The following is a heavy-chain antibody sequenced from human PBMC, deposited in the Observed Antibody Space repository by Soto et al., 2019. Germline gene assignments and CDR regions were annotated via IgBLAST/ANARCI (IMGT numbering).Heavy chain of an antibody. D-gene: IGHD2-15*01. J-gene: IGHJ4*02. CDR1: GFTFSSYA. CDR3: ARASPRVLVVLAARKNYFDY. V-gene: IGHV3-30-3*01. CDR2: ISYDGSNK. Sequence: QVQLVESGGGVVQPRRSLRLSCAASGFTFSSYAMHWVRQAPGKGLEWVAVISYDGSNKYYADSVKGRFTISRDNSENTLYLQMNSLRAEDTAVYYCARASPRVLVVLAARKNYFDYWGQGTLVTVSS.